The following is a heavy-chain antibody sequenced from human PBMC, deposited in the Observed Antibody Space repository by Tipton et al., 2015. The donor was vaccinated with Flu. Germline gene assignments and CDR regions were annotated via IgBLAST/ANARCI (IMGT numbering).Heavy chain of an antibody. V-gene: IGHV3-53*01. CDR1: GFSVSSTY. J-gene: IGHJ4*02. D-gene: IGHD4-17*01. CDR2: LYAGGSA. Sequence: SLRLSCAASGFSVSSTYMSWVRQAPRKGLEWVSALYAGGSAYYADSVKGRFSISRDTSKNMLNLQMDTLRAEDSAVYYCAKGRDYGNFEGDFDSWGQGIQVTVSS. CDR3: AKGRDYGNFEGDFDS.